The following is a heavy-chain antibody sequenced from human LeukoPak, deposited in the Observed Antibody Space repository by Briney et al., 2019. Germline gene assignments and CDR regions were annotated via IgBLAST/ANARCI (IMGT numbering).Heavy chain of an antibody. Sequence: GGSLRLSCEVSGFTFTHYGMHWVRQAPGKGLEWVAVISHDGNIKYHADSMKDRFTISRDNSRNTLYLQMNNLRPEDTAVYSCARAKYYDSRGYSVREAYDIWGQGTMVTVSS. D-gene: IGHD3-22*01. CDR2: ISHDGNIK. CDR1: GFTFTHYG. CDR3: ARAKYYDSRGYSVREAYDI. J-gene: IGHJ3*02. V-gene: IGHV3-30*03.